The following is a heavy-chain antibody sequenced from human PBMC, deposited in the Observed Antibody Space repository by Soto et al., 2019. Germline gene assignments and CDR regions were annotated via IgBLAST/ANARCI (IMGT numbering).Heavy chain of an antibody. D-gene: IGHD2-2*02. V-gene: IGHV3-23*01. CDR1: GFTFSSYA. J-gene: IGHJ4*02. Sequence: EVQLLESGGGLVQPGGSLRLSCAASGFTFSSYAMSWVRQAPGKGLEWVSAISGSGGSTYYADSVKGRFTISRDNSKNTLYLQMNSLRAEDTAVCYCAKDRYCSSTSCYTGGFDYWGQGTLVTVSS. CDR3: AKDRYCSSTSCYTGGFDY. CDR2: ISGSGGST.